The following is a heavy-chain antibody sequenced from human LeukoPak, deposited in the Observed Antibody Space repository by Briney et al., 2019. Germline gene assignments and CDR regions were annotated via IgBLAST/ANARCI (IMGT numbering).Heavy chain of an antibody. J-gene: IGHJ4*02. Sequence: PSETLSLTCTVSGGSISSGDYYGSWIRQPPGKGLEWIGYISDSGRTYYNPSLKSQVTLSVATSKNQFSLKLSSVTAADTAVYYCARTRVGFCSGGDCYRFFDYWGRGTLVIVSS. CDR2: ISDSGRT. CDR3: ARTRVGFCSGGDCYRFFDY. CDR1: GGSISSGDYY. D-gene: IGHD2-15*01. V-gene: IGHV4-30-4*01.